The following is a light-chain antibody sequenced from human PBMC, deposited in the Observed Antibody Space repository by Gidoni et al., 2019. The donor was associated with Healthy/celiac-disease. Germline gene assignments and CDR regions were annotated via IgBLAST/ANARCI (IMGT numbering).Light chain of an antibody. CDR3: QQSYSTPPERT. CDR1: QSISSY. CDR2: AAS. J-gene: IGKJ1*01. V-gene: IGKV1-39*01. Sequence: IQITQSPSSLSASVGDRVTITCRASQSISSYLNWYQQKPGKAPKLLIYAASSLQSGVPSRFSGSGSGTDFTLTISSLQHEDFATYYCQQSYSTPPERTFGQXTKVEIK.